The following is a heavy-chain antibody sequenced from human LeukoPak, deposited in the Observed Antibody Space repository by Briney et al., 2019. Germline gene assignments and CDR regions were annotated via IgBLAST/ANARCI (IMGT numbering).Heavy chain of an antibody. J-gene: IGHJ6*02. CDR1: GYTFTSYA. CDR3: AREYYSSGWYPSTTYYYGMDV. V-gene: IGHV1-3*01. Sequence: ASVKVSCKASGYTFTSYAMHWVRQAPGQRLEWMGWINAGNGNTKYSQKFQGRVTITRDTSASTAYMELSSLRSEDTAVYYCAREYYSSGWYPSTTYYYGMDVWGQGTTVTVSS. D-gene: IGHD6-19*01. CDR2: INAGNGNT.